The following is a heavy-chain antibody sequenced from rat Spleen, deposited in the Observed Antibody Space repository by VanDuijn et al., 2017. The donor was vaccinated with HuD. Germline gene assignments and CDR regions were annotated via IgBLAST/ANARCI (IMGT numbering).Heavy chain of an antibody. V-gene: IGHV5-25*01. CDR1: GFTFSDYY. D-gene: IGHD1-1*01. CDR2: ISTGGGDT. Sequence: EVQLMESDGGLVQPGRSLKLSCAASGFTFSDYYMAWVRQAPTKGLEWVASISTGGGDTYYRDSVKGRFTISRDNAKSTLYLQMDSLRSEDTATYYCARHPDYSNYFDYWGQGVMVTVSS. J-gene: IGHJ2*01. CDR3: ARHPDYSNYFDY.